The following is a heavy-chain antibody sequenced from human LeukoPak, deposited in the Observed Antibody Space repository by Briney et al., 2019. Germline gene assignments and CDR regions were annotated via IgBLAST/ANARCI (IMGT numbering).Heavy chain of an antibody. CDR3: ARLPPGGVYYLDS. D-gene: IGHD2-8*02. CDR1: GYSFTNYW. CDR2: INPGDSDT. V-gene: IGHV5-51*01. J-gene: IGHJ4*02. Sequence: GESLKISCKGSGYSFTNYWIAWVRQMPGKGLEWMGIINPGDSDTRYSPSFQGQVTISADKSISTAFLQWSSLKVPDTAMYYCARLPPGGVYYLDSWGRGTLVTVSS.